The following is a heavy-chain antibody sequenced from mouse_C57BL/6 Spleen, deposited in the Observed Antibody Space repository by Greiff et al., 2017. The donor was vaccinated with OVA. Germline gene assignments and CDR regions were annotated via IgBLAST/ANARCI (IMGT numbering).Heavy chain of an antibody. V-gene: IGHV5-4*01. CDR1: GFTFSSYA. CDR3: ARGRGKDYFDY. Sequence: EVQLVESGGGLVKPGGSLKLSCAASGFTFSSYAMSWVRQTPEKRLEWVATISDGGSYTYYPDNVKGRFTISRDNAKNNLYLQMSHLKSEDTAMYYCARGRGKDYFDYWGQGTTLTVSS. J-gene: IGHJ2*01. CDR2: ISDGGSYT.